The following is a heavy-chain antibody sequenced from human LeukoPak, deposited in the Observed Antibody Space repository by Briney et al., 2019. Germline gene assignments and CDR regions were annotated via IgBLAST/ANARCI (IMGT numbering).Heavy chain of an antibody. Sequence: GVSLRLSCAASGFTFTNHWMHWVRQAPGKGLVWVSRINSDGSSTSFADSVKGRFTISRDNAKNTLYLQMNSLRAEDTAVYYCARAISHSNYGVDVWGQGTMVTVSS. CDR1: GFTFTNHW. CDR3: ARAISHSNYGVDV. J-gene: IGHJ6*02. D-gene: IGHD6-13*01. CDR2: INSDGSST. V-gene: IGHV3-74*01.